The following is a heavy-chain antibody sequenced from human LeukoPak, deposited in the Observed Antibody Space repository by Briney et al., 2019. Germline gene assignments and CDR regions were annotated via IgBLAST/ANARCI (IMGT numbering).Heavy chain of an antibody. CDR3: ARDSRYASGRAFDN. V-gene: IGHV4-34*01. D-gene: IGHD6-19*01. CDR1: GGSFSRYS. Sequence: SETLSLTCAVYGGSFSRYSWSWIRQPPGKGLEWIGEINHSGSTNYNPSLKSRVTISVDSSKTQFSLNLRSATAADTAVYFCARDSRYASGRAFDNWGQGTLVTVSS. J-gene: IGHJ4*02. CDR2: INHSGST.